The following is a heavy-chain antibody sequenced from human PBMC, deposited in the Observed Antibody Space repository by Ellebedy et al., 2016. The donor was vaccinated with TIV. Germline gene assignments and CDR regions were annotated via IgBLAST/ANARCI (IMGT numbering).Heavy chain of an antibody. CDR2: IYYSGSA. V-gene: IGHV4-39*01. Sequence: MPGGSLRLSCTVSGDSISSTSYNWGWIRQPPGKGLEWIGNIYYSGSANYNPFLESRVTISVDTSRNQFSLKLRSVTAADTGVYFCARQTRSSSGWFHFDFWGQGTLVTVSS. D-gene: IGHD6-19*01. J-gene: IGHJ4*02. CDR3: ARQTRSSSGWFHFDF. CDR1: GDSISSTSYN.